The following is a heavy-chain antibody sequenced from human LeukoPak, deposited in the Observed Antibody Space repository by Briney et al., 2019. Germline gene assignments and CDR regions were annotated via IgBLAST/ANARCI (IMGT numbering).Heavy chain of an antibody. CDR2: IYPGDSDT. V-gene: IGHV5-51*01. J-gene: IGHJ4*02. CDR3: AKSYSGNYYVLTD. D-gene: IGHD1-26*01. Sequence: GESLKISCEGSGYSFTSYWIGWVRQMPGKGLEWMGVIYPGDSDTKHSPSFQGQVTISADKSISTAYLQWSSLKASDTAIYYCAKSYSGNYYVLTDWGQGTLVTVSS. CDR1: GYSFTSYW.